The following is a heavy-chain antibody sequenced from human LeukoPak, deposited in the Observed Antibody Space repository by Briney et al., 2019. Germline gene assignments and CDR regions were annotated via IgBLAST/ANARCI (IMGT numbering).Heavy chain of an antibody. V-gene: IGHV1-69*04. D-gene: IGHD3-9*01. CDR3: ARSKDYDILTVGFDY. Sequence: SVKVSCKASGGTFSSYAISWVRQAPGQGLEWMGRIIPIFGIANYAQKFQGRVTITADKSTSTAYMELSSLRSEDTAVYYCARSKDYDILTVGFDYWGQGTLVTASS. CDR1: GGTFSSYA. CDR2: IIPIFGIA. J-gene: IGHJ4*02.